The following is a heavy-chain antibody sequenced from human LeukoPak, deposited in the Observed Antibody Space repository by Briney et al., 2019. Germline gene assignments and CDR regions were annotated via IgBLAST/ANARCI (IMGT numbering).Heavy chain of an antibody. D-gene: IGHD1-26*01. CDR1: GFTFSSYW. CDR2: IKQDGSEK. CDR3: ARGSVGATFYYYYGMDV. Sequence: PGGSLRLSCAASGFTFSSYWMSWVRLAPGKGLEWVANIKQDGSEKYYVDSVKGRFTISRDNAKNSLYLQMNSLRAEDTAVYYCARGSVGATFYYYYGMDVWGQGTTVTVSS. V-gene: IGHV3-7*03. J-gene: IGHJ6*02.